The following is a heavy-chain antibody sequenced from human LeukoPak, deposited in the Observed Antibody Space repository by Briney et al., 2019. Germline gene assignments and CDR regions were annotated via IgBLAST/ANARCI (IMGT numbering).Heavy chain of an antibody. V-gene: IGHV5-51*01. Sequence: GESLKISCKGSGYSFTSYWIGWVRQMPGKGLEWMGIIYPGDSDTRYTPSFQCQVAISADKSISTAYLQWSSLKASDTAMYYCARISSWSYYFDYWGQGTLVTVSS. CDR2: IYPGDSDT. CDR1: GYSFTSYW. J-gene: IGHJ4*02. CDR3: ARISSWSYYFDY. D-gene: IGHD6-13*01.